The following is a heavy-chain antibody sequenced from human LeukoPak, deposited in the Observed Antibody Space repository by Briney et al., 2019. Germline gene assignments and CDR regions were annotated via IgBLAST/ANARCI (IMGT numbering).Heavy chain of an antibody. CDR1: GYTFTSSG. Sequence: SSVKVSCKASGYTFTSSGISWVRQAPGQGLEWMGWINTYNGNTNYAQKLQGRVTMTTDTPTSTAYMELRSLRSDDTAVYYCARDEQWLVPISRPFYGMDVWGQGTTVTVSS. CDR2: INTYNGNT. D-gene: IGHD6-19*01. V-gene: IGHV1-18*01. J-gene: IGHJ6*02. CDR3: ARDEQWLVPISRPFYGMDV.